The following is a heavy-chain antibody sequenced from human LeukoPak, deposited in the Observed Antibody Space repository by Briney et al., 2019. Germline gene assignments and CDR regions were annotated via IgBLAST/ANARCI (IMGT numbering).Heavy chain of an antibody. D-gene: IGHD3-22*01. V-gene: IGHV4-39*07. CDR3: ARVLDSSSGYSEY. CDR1: GGSFTSTNYY. CDR2: IYYNGST. J-gene: IGHJ4*02. Sequence: SETLSLTCTVSGGSFTSTNYYWGWIRQPPGKGLEWIGSIYYNGSTYYNPSLKSRVTISVDTSKNQFSLKLSSVTAADTAVYYCARVLDSSSGYSEYWGQGTLVTVSS.